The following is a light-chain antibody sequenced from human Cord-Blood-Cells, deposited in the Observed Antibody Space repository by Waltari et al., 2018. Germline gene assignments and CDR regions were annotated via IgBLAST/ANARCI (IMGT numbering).Light chain of an antibody. CDR3: CSYAGSSTLV. V-gene: IGLV2-23*01. Sequence: QSAVTQPASVSGSPGQSITISCTGTSSDVGSYNLVSWYQQHPGKAPKLMIYEGSKRHSGVSNRFSGSKSGNTASLTISGLQAEDEADYYCCSYAGSSTLVFGGGTKLTVL. J-gene: IGLJ2*01. CDR2: EGS. CDR1: SSDVGSYNL.